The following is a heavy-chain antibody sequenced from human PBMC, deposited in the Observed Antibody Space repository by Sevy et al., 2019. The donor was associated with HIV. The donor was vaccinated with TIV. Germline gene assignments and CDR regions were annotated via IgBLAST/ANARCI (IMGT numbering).Heavy chain of an antibody. CDR2: TSNNGATT. CDR3: ANLEGYSFPLDF. J-gene: IGHJ4*02. CDR1: GFTFSTYA. D-gene: IGHD2-15*01. Sequence: GGSLRLSCAASGFTFSTYAINWVRQAPGKGLEWVSSTSNNGATTYYTDSVKDRFTISTDNSKNMVYLQMTSLRTEDTAVYYCANLEGYSFPLDFWGQGTLVTVSS. V-gene: IGHV3-23*01.